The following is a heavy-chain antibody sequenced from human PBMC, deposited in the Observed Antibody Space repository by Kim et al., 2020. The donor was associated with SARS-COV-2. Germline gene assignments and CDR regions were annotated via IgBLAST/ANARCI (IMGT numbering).Heavy chain of an antibody. CDR2: ISYDGSNK. J-gene: IGHJ4*02. V-gene: IGHV3-30*18. CDR1: GFTFSSYG. Sequence: GGSLRLSCAASGFTFSSYGMHWVRQAPGKGLEWVAVISYDGSNKYYADSVKGRFTISRDNSKNTLYLQMNSLRAEDTAVYYCAKDILVVVPADSGAFDYWGQGTLVTVSS. CDR3: AKDILVVVPADSGAFDY. D-gene: IGHD2-2*01.